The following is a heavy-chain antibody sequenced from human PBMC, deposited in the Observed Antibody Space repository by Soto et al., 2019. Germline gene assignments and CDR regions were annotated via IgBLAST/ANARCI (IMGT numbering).Heavy chain of an antibody. V-gene: IGHV4-59*01. CDR1: GGSISSYY. CDR3: ARNPLYCSGGSCGYYYMDV. J-gene: IGHJ6*03. CDR2: IYYSGST. D-gene: IGHD2-15*01. Sequence: SETLSLTCTVSGGSISSYYWSWIRQPPGKGLEWIGYIYYSGSTNYNPSLKSRVTISVDTSKNQFSLKLSSVTAADTAVYYCARNPLYCSGGSCGYYYMDVWGKGTTVTVSS.